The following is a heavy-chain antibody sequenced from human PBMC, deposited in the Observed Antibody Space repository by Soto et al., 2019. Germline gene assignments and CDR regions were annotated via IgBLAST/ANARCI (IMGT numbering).Heavy chain of an antibody. CDR3: ARLGNCRGGSCYPNWFDP. J-gene: IGHJ5*02. V-gene: IGHV4-30-2*01. Sequence: QQQLQESGSGLVRPSQTLSLTCAVSDGSISSGDYSWSWIRQPPGKGLEWIGYIYQSGSAYYNPSLKSRVTISLDRAKNHFSLKLTAVTAADTAVYYCARLGNCRGGSCYPNWFDPWGQGTLVTVSS. D-gene: IGHD2-15*01. CDR2: IYQSGSA. CDR1: DGSISSGDYS.